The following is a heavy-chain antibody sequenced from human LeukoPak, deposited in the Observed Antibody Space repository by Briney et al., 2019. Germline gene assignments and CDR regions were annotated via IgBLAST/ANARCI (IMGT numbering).Heavy chain of an antibody. CDR3: ARDKSGSPQVYYYYMDV. J-gene: IGHJ6*03. CDR2: INPSGGST. Sequence: ASVKVSCKASGYTFTSYYMHWVRQAPGQGLEWMGIINPSGGSTSYAQKFRGRVTMTRDTSTSTVYMELSSLRSEDTAVYYCARDKSGSPQVYYYYMDVWGKGTTVTISS. D-gene: IGHD1-26*01. CDR1: GYTFTSYY. V-gene: IGHV1-46*01.